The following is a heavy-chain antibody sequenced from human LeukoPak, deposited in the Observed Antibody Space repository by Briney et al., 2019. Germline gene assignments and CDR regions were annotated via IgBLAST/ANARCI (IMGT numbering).Heavy chain of an antibody. CDR2: ISGSGGST. D-gene: IGHD6-19*01. V-gene: IGHV3-23*01. CDR1: GGAFSSYA. Sequence: SCKASGGAFSSYAMSWVRQAPGKGLEWVSAISGSGGSTYYADSVKGRFTISRDNSKNTLYPQMNSLRAEDTAVYYCAKAVAGTGDDYWGQGTLVTVSS. CDR3: AKAVAGTGDDY. J-gene: IGHJ4*02.